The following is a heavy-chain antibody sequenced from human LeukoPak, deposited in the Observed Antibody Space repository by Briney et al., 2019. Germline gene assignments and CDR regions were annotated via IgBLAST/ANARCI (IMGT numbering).Heavy chain of an antibody. J-gene: IGHJ6*03. CDR1: GGSISSYY. CDR2: INHSGST. CDR3: ARGAQYSSSSSDQTIENHYYMDV. V-gene: IGHV4-34*01. D-gene: IGHD6-6*01. Sequence: SSETLSLTCTVSGGSISSYYWSWIRQPPGKGLEWIGEINHSGSTNYNPSLKSRVTISVDTSKNQFSLKLSSVTAADTAVYYCARGAQYSSSSSDQTIENHYYMDVWGKGTTVTVSS.